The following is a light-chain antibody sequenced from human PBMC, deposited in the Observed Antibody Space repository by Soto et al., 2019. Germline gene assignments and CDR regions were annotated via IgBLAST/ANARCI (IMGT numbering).Light chain of an antibody. V-gene: IGKV3-20*01. Sequence: EIVLTQSPGTLSLSPGERGTLSCRATQSISNSQLAWYQQKPGQAPRLLIYGASRRAVGIPDRFSGSRSGTDFTLTISRLEPEDFAVYYCQQYDSSPLTFGGGTKVEVK. CDR1: QSISNSQ. CDR2: GAS. CDR3: QQYDSSPLT. J-gene: IGKJ4*01.